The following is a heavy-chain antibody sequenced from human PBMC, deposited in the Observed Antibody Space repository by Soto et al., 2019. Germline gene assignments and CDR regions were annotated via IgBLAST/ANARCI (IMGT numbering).Heavy chain of an antibody. D-gene: IGHD6-13*01. V-gene: IGHV4-39*01. CDR1: GDSFTIDSYY. CDR2: ISHSGTT. Sequence: QLQLQESGPGLVKPSEPLSLTCTVSGDSFTIDSYYWAWIRQPPGKGLEWLGTISHSGTTFHNPSLKSRLTMSVDTSNNQFSLNLSSVTAADTALYYCARHSDKYVSSWYGLGYWGQGTLVTVSS. J-gene: IGHJ4*02. CDR3: ARHSDKYVSSWYGLGY.